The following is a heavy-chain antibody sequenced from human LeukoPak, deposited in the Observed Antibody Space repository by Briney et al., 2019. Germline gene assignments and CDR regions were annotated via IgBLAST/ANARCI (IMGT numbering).Heavy chain of an antibody. CDR1: GFTFSSYG. CDR2: TSGSSDII. D-gene: IGHD1-26*01. J-gene: IGHJ1*01. CDR3: ARDWSSGRHDEYFPH. Sequence: GGSLRLSCAVSGFTFSSYGMNWVRPAPGQELEGVSYTSGSSDIIHYTESVKGRFTISRDNAKNSVYLQMNSLRAEDTALYYCARDWSSGRHDEYFPHWGQGTLVTVSS. V-gene: IGHV3-48*01.